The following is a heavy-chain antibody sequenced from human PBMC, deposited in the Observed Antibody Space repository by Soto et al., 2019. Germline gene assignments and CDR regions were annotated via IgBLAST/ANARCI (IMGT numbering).Heavy chain of an antibody. CDR2: IYPDESDT. CDR3: ARGDYRVLEF. V-gene: IGHV5-51*01. J-gene: IGHJ4*02. D-gene: IGHD4-4*01. Sequence: GESLKISCKGSGYSFTKYWIGWVRQMPGKGLEWMAIIYPDESDTRYSPSFQGQVTISADKSISTAYLQWSSLKASDTAMYYCARGDYRVLEFWGQGTLVTVSS. CDR1: GYSFTKYW.